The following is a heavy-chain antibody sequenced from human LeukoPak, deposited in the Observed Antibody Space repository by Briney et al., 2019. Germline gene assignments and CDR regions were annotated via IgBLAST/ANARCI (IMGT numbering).Heavy chain of an antibody. D-gene: IGHD5-18*01. J-gene: IGHJ4*02. CDR3: ARGQKYIYGYTVTELGSRYFDY. Sequence: PSETLSLTCTVSGGSIGSYYWSWIRQPPGKGLEWIGYIFYSGRTSYNPSLKSRVTISVDTSKNHFSLTLSSVTAADTAVYYCARGQKYIYGYTVTELGSRYFDYWGQGTLVTVSS. CDR1: GGSIGSYY. V-gene: IGHV4-59*01. CDR2: IFYSGRT.